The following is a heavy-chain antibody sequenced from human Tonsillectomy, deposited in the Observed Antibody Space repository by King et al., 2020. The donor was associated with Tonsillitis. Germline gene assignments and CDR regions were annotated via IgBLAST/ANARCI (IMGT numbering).Heavy chain of an antibody. CDR2: INHSGST. CDR3: ARGQRVDYYDSSGYYLSWDPGRAIDY. J-gene: IGHJ4*02. V-gene: IGHV4-34*01. CDR1: GGSFSGYY. D-gene: IGHD3-22*01. Sequence: VQLHQWGAGLLKPSETLSLTCAVYGGSFSGYYWSWIRQPPGKGLEWIGEINHSGSTNYNPSLKSRVTVSVDTSKNQFSLKLSSVTAADTAVYYCARGQRVDYYDSSGYYLSWDPGRAIDYWGQGTLVTVSS.